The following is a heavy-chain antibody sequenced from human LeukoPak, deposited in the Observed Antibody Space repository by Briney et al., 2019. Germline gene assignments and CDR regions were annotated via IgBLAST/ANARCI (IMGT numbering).Heavy chain of an antibody. CDR1: GYTFTSYG. V-gene: IGHV1-18*01. CDR2: ISAYNGNT. Sequence: ASVTVSCKASGYTFTSYGISWVRQAPGQGLEWMGWISAYNGNTNYAQKLQGRVTMTTDTSTSTAYMELRSLRSDDTAVYYCATYCGGDCYSEGSEYWGQGTLVTVSS. J-gene: IGHJ4*02. CDR3: ATYCGGDCYSEGSEY. D-gene: IGHD2-21*02.